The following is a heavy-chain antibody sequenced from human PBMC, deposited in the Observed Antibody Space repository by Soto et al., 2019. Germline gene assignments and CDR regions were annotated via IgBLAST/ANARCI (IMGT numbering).Heavy chain of an antibody. CDR1: GFTFSNAW. J-gene: IGHJ4*02. CDR2: IKSKTDGGTT. CDR3: TTDSAHHCTNGVCYPDY. D-gene: IGHD2-8*01. Sequence: GGSLRLSCAASGFTFSNAWMSWVRQAPGKGLEWVGRIKSKTDGGTTDYAAPVKGRFTISRDDSKNTLYLQMNSLKTEDTAVYYCTTDSAHHCTNGVCYPDYWGQGTLVTVSS. V-gene: IGHV3-15*01.